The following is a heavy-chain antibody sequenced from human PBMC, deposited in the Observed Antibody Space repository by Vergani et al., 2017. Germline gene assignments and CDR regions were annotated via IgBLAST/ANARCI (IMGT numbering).Heavy chain of an antibody. CDR1: GFTFSSYG. V-gene: IGHV3-48*04. D-gene: IGHD5-24*01. J-gene: IGHJ3*02. Sequence: VQLVESGGGVVQPGRSLRLSCAASGFTFSSYGMHWVRQAPGKGLEWVSYISSSGSTIYYADSVKGRFTISRDNAKNSLYLQMNSLRAEDTAVYYCARDFRDGYNQDAFDIWGQGTMVTVSS. CDR2: ISSSGSTI. CDR3: ARDFRDGYNQDAFDI.